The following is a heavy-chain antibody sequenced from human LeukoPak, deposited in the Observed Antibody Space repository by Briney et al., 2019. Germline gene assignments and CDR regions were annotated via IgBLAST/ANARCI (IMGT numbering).Heavy chain of an antibody. Sequence: ASVKVSCKASGYTFTSYYMHWVRQAPGQGLEWMGIINPSGGSASYAQKFQGRVTMTRDTSTSTVYMELSSLRSEDTAVYYCARDHSGGNYFDYWGQGTLVTVSS. J-gene: IGHJ4*02. CDR3: ARDHSGGNYFDY. V-gene: IGHV1-46*01. CDR2: INPSGGSA. CDR1: GYTFTSYY.